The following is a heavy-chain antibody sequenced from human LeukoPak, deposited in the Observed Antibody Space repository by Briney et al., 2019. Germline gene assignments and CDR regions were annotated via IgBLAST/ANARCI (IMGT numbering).Heavy chain of an antibody. CDR2: IYHSGRT. D-gene: IGHD4-23*01. Sequence: SETLSLTCTVSGGSTMVAAYSWSWIRQPPGKGLEWIGYIYHSGRTYYNPSLKSRVTISLDRSKNQFSLQLSSVTAADTAVYFCARGYGDNSGAFDIWGQGTLVTVSS. J-gene: IGHJ3*02. CDR3: ARGYGDNSGAFDI. V-gene: IGHV4-30-2*01. CDR1: GGSTMVAAYS.